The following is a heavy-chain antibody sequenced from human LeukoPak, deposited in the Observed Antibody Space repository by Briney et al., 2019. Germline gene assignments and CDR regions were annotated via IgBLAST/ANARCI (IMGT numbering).Heavy chain of an antibody. Sequence: SETLSLTCTVPGVSISSYYGSWIRQPPGKGLEWIGYIYYSGSTNYNPSLKSRVTISVDTSKNQFSLKLSSVTAADTAVYYCATSNYDSSGYYSKWGQGTLVTVSS. D-gene: IGHD3-22*01. V-gene: IGHV4-59*01. CDR1: GVSISSYY. J-gene: IGHJ4*02. CDR3: ATSNYDSSGYYSK. CDR2: IYYSGST.